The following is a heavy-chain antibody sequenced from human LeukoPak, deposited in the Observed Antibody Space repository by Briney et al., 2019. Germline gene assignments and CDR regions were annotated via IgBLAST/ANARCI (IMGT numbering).Heavy chain of an antibody. CDR3: ARDRGGGWYFDL. V-gene: IGHV4-39*07. Sequence: PSETLSLTCTVSGGSISSSSYYWDWIRQPPGKGLEWIGSIYYGGSTYYNPSLESRVTISVDTSKNQFSLKLSSVTAADTAVYYCARDRGGGWYFDLWGRGTLVTVSS. CDR2: IYYGGST. CDR1: GGSISSSSYY. D-gene: IGHD3-16*01. J-gene: IGHJ2*01.